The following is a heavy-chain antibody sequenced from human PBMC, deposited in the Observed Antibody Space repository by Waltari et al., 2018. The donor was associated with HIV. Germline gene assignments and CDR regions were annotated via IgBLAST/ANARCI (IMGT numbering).Heavy chain of an antibody. V-gene: IGHV3-74*01. J-gene: IGHJ6*02. D-gene: IGHD3-10*01. CDR1: GFTFRSYW. Sequence: EVQLVESGGGLVQPGGFLRLSCAASGFTFRSYWMHWVRQAPGKGLVWVSRIHSDGSSTSYADFVKGRFTISRDNAKNTLYLEMNSLRAEDTAVYYCARREATVVRGVYYYGMDVWGQGTTVTVSS. CDR2: IHSDGSST. CDR3: ARREATVVRGVYYYGMDV.